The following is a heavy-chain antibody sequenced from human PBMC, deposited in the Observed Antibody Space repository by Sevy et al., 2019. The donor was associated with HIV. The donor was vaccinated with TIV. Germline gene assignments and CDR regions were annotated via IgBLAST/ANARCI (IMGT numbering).Heavy chain of an antibody. CDR1: GYTFTGYY. CDR3: AREGGSYPRGDAFDI. CDR2: INPNSGGT. J-gene: IGHJ3*02. Sequence: ASVKVSCKASGYTFTGYYMHWVRQAPGQGLEWMGWINPNSGGTNYAQKFQGTVTMTRDTSISTAYMELSRLRSDDTAVYYCAREGGSYPRGDAFDIWGQGTMVTVSS. V-gene: IGHV1-2*02. D-gene: IGHD1-26*01.